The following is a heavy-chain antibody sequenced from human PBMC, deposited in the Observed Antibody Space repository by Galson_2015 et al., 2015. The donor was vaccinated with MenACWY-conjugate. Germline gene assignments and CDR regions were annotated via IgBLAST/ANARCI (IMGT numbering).Heavy chain of an antibody. Sequence: SLRLSCAVSGFTFSNSWMNWVRQAPGRGLEWVATINLDGSVKTYADSVKGRLTISRDNAKNSLFVQMNSLRVDDTAIYYCTRQSPLNFDYWGQGVLVTVSS. J-gene: IGHJ4*02. CDR3: TRQSPLNFDY. CDR1: GFTFSNSW. V-gene: IGHV3-7*03. CDR2: INLDGSVK.